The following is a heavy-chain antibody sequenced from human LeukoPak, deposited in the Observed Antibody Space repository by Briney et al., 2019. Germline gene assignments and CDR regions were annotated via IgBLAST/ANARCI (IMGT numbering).Heavy chain of an antibody. CDR1: GFTFSSYW. Sequence: PGGSLRLSCAASGFTFSSYWVSWVRQAPGKGLERVANIKQDGSEKYYVDSVKGRFTISRDNAKNSLYLQMNSLRAEDTAVYYCASFTIFGPYYYYYYMDVWGKGTTVTVSS. CDR2: IKQDGSEK. D-gene: IGHD3-3*01. J-gene: IGHJ6*03. V-gene: IGHV3-7*01. CDR3: ASFTIFGPYYYYYYMDV.